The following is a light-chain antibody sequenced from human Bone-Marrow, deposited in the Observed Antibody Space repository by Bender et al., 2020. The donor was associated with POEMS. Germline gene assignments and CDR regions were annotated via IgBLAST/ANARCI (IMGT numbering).Light chain of an antibody. Sequence: QSALTQPASVSGSPGQSITISCTGTSSDIGAFNYVSWYQQHPGKAPKVMIYDVSNRPSGVSNRFSGSKSGNSAFLTISGLQAEDEADYYCCSYAGIYTYVFGTGTKVTVL. CDR3: CSYAGIYTYV. CDR2: DVS. CDR1: SSDIGAFNY. V-gene: IGLV2-14*03. J-gene: IGLJ1*01.